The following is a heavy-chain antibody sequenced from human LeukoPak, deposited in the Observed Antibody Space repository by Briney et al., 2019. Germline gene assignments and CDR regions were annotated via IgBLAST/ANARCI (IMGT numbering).Heavy chain of an antibody. V-gene: IGHV1-46*01. CDR3: ARDGSYYYDSSAINAFDI. CDR1: GYTFTSYY. D-gene: IGHD3-22*01. J-gene: IGHJ3*02. Sequence: ASVKVSCKASGYTFTSYYMHWVRQAPGQGLEWMGIINPSGGSTSYAQKFQGRVTMTRDMSTSTVYMELSSLRSEDTAVYYCARDGSYYYDSSAINAFDIWGQGTMVTVSS. CDR2: INPSGGST.